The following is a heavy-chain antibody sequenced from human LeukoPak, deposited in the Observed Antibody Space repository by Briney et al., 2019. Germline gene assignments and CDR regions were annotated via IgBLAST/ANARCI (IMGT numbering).Heavy chain of an antibody. Sequence: GGSLRLSCAASGFTFSSYGMHWVRQAPGKGLEWVAVIWSDGSNKYYADSVKGRFTISRDNSKNTLYLQMNSLRAEDTAVYYCAKDGAGYYGMDVWGQGTTVTVSS. CDR3: AKDGAGYYGMDV. V-gene: IGHV3-30*02. J-gene: IGHJ6*02. CDR1: GFTFSSYG. CDR2: IWSDGSNK. D-gene: IGHD6-19*01.